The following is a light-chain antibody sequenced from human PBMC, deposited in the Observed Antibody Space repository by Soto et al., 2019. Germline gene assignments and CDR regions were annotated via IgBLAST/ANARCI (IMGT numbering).Light chain of an antibody. Sequence: EIVMTQSPATLSVSPGERATLSCRASQSVSTNLAWYQQKPGQAPRLLIYGASTRATGFPDRFSGSGSGTELLLTISSLQSEDFAVYYCQQYSHWPTFGQGTKVEIK. CDR2: GAS. CDR1: QSVSTN. CDR3: QQYSHWPT. J-gene: IGKJ1*01. V-gene: IGKV3-15*01.